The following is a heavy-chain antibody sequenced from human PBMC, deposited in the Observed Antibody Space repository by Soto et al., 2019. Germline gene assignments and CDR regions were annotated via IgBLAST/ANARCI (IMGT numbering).Heavy chain of an antibody. CDR3: ARVRSSGREFDY. D-gene: IGHD6-25*01. CDR1: GYIFTTYS. V-gene: IGHV1-46*01. CDR2: VDPRDGST. Sequence: QVQLVQSGAEMKRPGASEILSCKASGYIFTTYSIHWVRQTAGQGLEWMAKVDPRDGSTGYAQKFRGRVSMAWDTSTGTVSMEVSSLTSDDTATYYCARVRSSGREFDYWGQGTQVTVSS. J-gene: IGHJ4*02.